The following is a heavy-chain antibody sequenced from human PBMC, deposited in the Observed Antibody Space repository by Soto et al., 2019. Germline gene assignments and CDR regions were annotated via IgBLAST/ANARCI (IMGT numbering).Heavy chain of an antibody. V-gene: IGHV3-30-3*01. CDR3: ARAPSGSYPEFDY. J-gene: IGHJ4*02. CDR1: GFIFSSYT. CDR2: ITYDGSNQ. Sequence: QVQLVESGGGVVQPGRSPRLSCVASGFIFSSYTMHWVRQAPGKGLEWVGVITYDGSNQYYADSVKGRFTISRDNSRNMLFLQMNSLRPDDTAVYYCARAPSGSYPEFDYWGQGTLVTVSS. D-gene: IGHD1-26*01.